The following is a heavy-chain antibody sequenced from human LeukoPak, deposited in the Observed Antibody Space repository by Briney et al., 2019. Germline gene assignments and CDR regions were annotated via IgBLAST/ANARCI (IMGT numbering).Heavy chain of an antibody. J-gene: IGHJ4*02. CDR3: ARHAAVAGTAFDY. Sequence: SETLSLTCTVSGGSMNGHYWSWIRQPPGKGLEWIGYIYYIGSTHYNPSLKSRVTISVDTSRNQFSLKLTSVTATDTAVYYCARHAAVAGTAFDYWGQGTLVTVSS. CDR2: IYYIGST. CDR1: GGSMNGHY. V-gene: IGHV4-59*08. D-gene: IGHD6-19*01.